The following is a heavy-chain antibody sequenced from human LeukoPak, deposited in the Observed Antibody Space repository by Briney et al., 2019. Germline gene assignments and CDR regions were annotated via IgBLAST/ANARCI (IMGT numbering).Heavy chain of an antibody. V-gene: IGHV4-61*01. Sequence: PSQTLSLTCTVSGGSISGGSYYWSWIRQPPGKELEWIGYIYYSGSTKYNLSLKSRVTISVDTSKNQLSLKLSSVTAAVTAVYYCARGEYGLFDYWGQGTLVTVSS. D-gene: IGHD2/OR15-2a*01. CDR2: IYYSGST. CDR3: ARGEYGLFDY. CDR1: GGSISGGSYY. J-gene: IGHJ4*02.